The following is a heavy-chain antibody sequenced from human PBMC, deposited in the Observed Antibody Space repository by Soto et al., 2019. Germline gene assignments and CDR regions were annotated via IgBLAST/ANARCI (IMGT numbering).Heavy chain of an antibody. V-gene: IGHV4-30-4*01. D-gene: IGHD6-13*01. J-gene: IGHJ5*02. CDR3: ARERPDGSRLDP. CDR2: IYYSGRT. Sequence: QVQLQESGPGLVKPSQTLSLTCTVSGGSISSGDYYWSWIRQPPGKGLEWIGYIYYSGRTYYNPSLKSRVTISVDTSKSQSSLKLSSVTAADTAVYYCARERPDGSRLDPWGQGTLVTVSS. CDR1: GGSISSGDYY.